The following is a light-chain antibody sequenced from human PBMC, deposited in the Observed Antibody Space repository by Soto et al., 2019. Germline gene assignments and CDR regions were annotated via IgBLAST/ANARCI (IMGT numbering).Light chain of an antibody. V-gene: IGKV3-20*01. J-gene: IGKJ1*01. CDR2: GAS. CDR3: QQYGNCPRT. Sequence: EIVLTQSPGTLSLSPGERATLSCRASQSVSSSYLAWYQQKPGQAPRLLIYGASSRATGIPDRFSGSGSGTDFTLTISRLEPEDFAVCYCQQYGNCPRTFGQGPKVEIK. CDR1: QSVSSSY.